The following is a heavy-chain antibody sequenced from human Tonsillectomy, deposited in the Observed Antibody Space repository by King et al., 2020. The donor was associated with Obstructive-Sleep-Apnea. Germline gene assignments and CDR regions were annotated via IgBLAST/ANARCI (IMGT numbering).Heavy chain of an antibody. V-gene: IGHV5-51*01. CDR3: ARRKWAWFFDI. D-gene: IGHD2-8*01. CDR2: IYPGDSDT. Sequence: QLVQSGAEVKKPGESLKISCKVSGYSFTTYWIGWVRQRPGKGLEWMGIIYPGDSDTRYSPSFQGQVTISADKSISTAYMQWSSLKASDNAIYYCARRKWAWFFDIWGRGTLVTVSS. CDR1: GYSFTTYW. J-gene: IGHJ2*01.